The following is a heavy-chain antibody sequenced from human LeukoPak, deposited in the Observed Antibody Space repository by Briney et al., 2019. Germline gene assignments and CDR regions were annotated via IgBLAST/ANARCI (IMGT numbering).Heavy chain of an antibody. V-gene: IGHV3-64*02. J-gene: IGHJ6*03. CDR1: GFTFSDYT. CDR2: ITANARSK. CDR3: ARGPSSYFYMDV. Sequence: PGGSLRLSCAGSGFTFSDYTMHWVRQGPGKGLEYVSAITANARSKYHADSVRGRFTISRDNSKDTLYLQMGSLRPEDTAVCYCARGPSSYFYMDVWGKGTTVTISS.